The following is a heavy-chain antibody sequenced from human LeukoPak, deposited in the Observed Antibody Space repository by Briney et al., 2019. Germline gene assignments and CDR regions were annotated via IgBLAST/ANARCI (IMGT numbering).Heavy chain of an antibody. CDR2: ISSSSSTI. CDR3: ARDHSNVLGGYYYYGMDV. J-gene: IGHJ6*02. CDR1: GFTFSDYG. V-gene: IGHV3-48*01. Sequence: PGGSLRLSCAASGFTFSDYGMHWVRQAPGKGLEWVSYISSSSSTIYYADSVKGRFTISRDNSKNTLYLQMNSLRAEDTAVYYCARDHSNVLGGYYYYGMDVWGQGTTVTVSS. D-gene: IGHD4-11*01.